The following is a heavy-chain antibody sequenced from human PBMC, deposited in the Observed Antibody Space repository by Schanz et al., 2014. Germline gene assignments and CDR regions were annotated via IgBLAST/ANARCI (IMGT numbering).Heavy chain of an antibody. J-gene: IGHJ4*02. CDR3: ARDRRNADLDS. V-gene: IGHV3-33*08. CDR2: ISYDGSKK. Sequence: VQLVESGGGLVQPGGSLRLSCAASGFTFSSYSMNWVRQAPGKGLEWVGVISYDGSKKSYADSVKGRFTISRDNAKNSLYLEMNSLIAEDTALYYCARDRRNADLDSWGQGTLVTVSS. CDR1: GFTFSSYS. D-gene: IGHD1-1*01.